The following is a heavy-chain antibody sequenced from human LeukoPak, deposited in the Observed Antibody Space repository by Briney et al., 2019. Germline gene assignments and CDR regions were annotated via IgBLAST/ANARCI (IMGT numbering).Heavy chain of an antibody. CDR3: AREVRMAAAGIDY. J-gene: IGHJ4*02. V-gene: IGHV4-39*07. CDR2: IYYSGST. CDR1: GGSISSSSYY. Sequence: PSETLSLTCTVSGGSISSSSYYWGWIRQPPGKGLEWIGSIYYSGSTYYNPSLKSRVTISVDTSKNQFSLKLSSVAAADTAVYYCAREVRMAAAGIDYWGQGTLVAVSS. D-gene: IGHD6-13*01.